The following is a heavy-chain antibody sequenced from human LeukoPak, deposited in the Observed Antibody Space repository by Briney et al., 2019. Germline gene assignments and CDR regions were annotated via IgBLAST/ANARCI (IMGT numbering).Heavy chain of an antibody. J-gene: IGHJ6*03. Sequence: ASVKVSCKASGYIFIDNYLHWVRQAPGQGPEYMGWLNPNTGSTYYAQEFQGRVTLTRDTSISTAYLEVSGLRSDDTAVYYCARDSVDVITGGHYYYMDVWGKGTTVIVSS. CDR1: GYIFIDNY. V-gene: IGHV1-2*02. CDR3: ARDSVDVITGGHYYYMDV. D-gene: IGHD2-15*01. CDR2: LNPNTGST.